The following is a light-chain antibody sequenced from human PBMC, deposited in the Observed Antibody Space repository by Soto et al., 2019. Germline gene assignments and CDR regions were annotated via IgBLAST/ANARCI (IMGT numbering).Light chain of an antibody. CDR1: SSDVGAYNY. V-gene: IGLV2-14*01. CDR2: EVT. Sequence: QSALTQPASVSGSPGQSITISCTGTSSDVGAYNYVSWYRQHPGKAPQLMIYEVTNRPSGVSNRFSASKSGNTASLTISGLHTEDEADYYCSSYTVTNTLVFGGWTKVTVL. CDR3: SSYTVTNTLV. J-gene: IGLJ2*01.